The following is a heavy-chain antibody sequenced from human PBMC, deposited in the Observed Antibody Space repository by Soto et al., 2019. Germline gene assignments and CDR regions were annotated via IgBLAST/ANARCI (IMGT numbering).Heavy chain of an antibody. Sequence: ELQLVESGGGLVQPGGSLRLSCAGSGLTFSNYWIHWVRQAPGQGLAWVSRISRDGSSTTYADSVKGRFTISRDFAKNTVYLQMNSLRAEDTAVYYCARESSGYSSYFDYWGQGTLVTVSS. CDR3: ARESSGYSSYFDY. CDR1: GLTFSNYW. D-gene: IGHD5-12*01. V-gene: IGHV3-74*01. J-gene: IGHJ4*02. CDR2: ISRDGSST.